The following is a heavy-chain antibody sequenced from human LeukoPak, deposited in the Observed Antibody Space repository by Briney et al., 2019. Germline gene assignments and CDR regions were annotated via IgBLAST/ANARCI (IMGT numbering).Heavy chain of an antibody. Sequence: GGFLRLSCAASGFTFSSHNMNWVRQAPMKGLEWVSSIGTDGSYIYYADSVQGRFTISRDNSKNTLYLQMNSLRAEDTALYYCAKEWEQLVRKGYFQHWGQGTLVTVSS. V-gene: IGHV3-21*01. CDR1: GFTFSSHN. CDR2: IGTDGSYI. J-gene: IGHJ1*01. CDR3: AKEWEQLVRKGYFQH. D-gene: IGHD6-13*01.